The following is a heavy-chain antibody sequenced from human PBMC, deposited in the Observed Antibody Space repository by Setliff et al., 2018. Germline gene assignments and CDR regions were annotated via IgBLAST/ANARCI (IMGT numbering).Heavy chain of an antibody. J-gene: IGHJ6*03. D-gene: IGHD5-12*01. Sequence: GASVKVSCKASGYTFTTYAMGWMRQAPGQGLEYMGWINTNTGNPIYAQGFTGRFVFSLDTSVSTAYLQISSLKADDTAVYYCARASRYGTIRYRGDYYMDVWGKGTTVTVSS. CDR1: GYTFTTYA. CDR2: INTNTGNP. V-gene: IGHV7-4-1*02. CDR3: ARASRYGTIRYRGDYYMDV.